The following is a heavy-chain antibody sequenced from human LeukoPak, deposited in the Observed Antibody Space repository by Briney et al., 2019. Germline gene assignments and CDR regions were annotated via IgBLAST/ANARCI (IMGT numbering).Heavy chain of an antibody. J-gene: IGHJ6*03. CDR2: ISSSSSYI. D-gene: IGHD6-6*01. V-gene: IGHV3-21*01. CDR3: ARDEAARPDGYFYYYYYMDV. CDR1: GFTFSSYS. Sequence: GSLRLSCAASGFTFSSYSMNWVRQPPGKGLEWVSSISSSSSYIYYADSVKGRFTISRDDAKNSLYLQMNSVRAEDTAVYYCARDEAARPDGYFYYYYYMDVWGKGTTVTVSS.